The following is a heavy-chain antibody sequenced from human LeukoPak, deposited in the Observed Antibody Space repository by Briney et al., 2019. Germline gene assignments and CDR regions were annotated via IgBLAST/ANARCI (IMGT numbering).Heavy chain of an antibody. V-gene: IGHV4-59*01. CDR3: ASGYYDFWSGPSARRALDI. D-gene: IGHD3-3*01. CDR1: GGSISSYY. J-gene: IGHJ3*02. CDR2: IYYSGST. Sequence: SETLSLTCTVSGGSISSYYWSWLRQPPGKGLEWIGYIYYSGSTNYNPSLKSRVTISVDTSKNQFSLKLSSVTAADTAVYYCASGYYDFWSGPSARRALDIWGQGTMVTVSS.